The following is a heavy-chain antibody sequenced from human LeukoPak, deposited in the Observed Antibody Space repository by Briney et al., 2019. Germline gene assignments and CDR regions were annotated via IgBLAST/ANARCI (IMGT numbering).Heavy chain of an antibody. CDR1: GFIFSANA. CDR3: AKLSAFYYHS. CDR2: VSASGGST. Sequence: SGGSLRLSCAPSGFIFSANAMTWVRQAPGKGLEWVSTVSASGGSTYYADSVKGRFTISRDNSKNTLYLQLSSLRAEDTAVYYCAKLSAFYYHSWGQGTLVTVSS. V-gene: IGHV3-23*01. J-gene: IGHJ4*02. D-gene: IGHD3-22*01.